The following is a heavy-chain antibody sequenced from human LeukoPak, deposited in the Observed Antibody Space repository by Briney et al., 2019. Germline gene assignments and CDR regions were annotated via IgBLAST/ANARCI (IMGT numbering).Heavy chain of an antibody. V-gene: IGHV5-51*01. CDR3: ARPPSRGYSSSFEY. D-gene: IGHD2-2*03. CDR2: IYPDESNI. Sequence: GESLKISCKGSGYSFPTYWIAWVRQMPGKGLEWMGSIYPDESNIRYSPSFQGQVTISADKSSSTAYLQWSSLKASDTAMYYCARPPSRGYSSSFEYWGQGTLVTVSS. J-gene: IGHJ4*02. CDR1: GYSFPTYW.